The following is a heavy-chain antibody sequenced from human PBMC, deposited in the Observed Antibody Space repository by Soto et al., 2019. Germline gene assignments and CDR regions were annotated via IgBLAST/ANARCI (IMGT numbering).Heavy chain of an antibody. J-gene: IGHJ4*02. CDR3: ARRRRDGYRPHYFDY. Sequence: SETLSLTCAVYGGSFSGYYWSWIRQPPGKGLEWIGEINHSGSTNYNPSLKSRVTISVDTSKNQFSLKLSSVTAADTAVYYCARRRRDGYRPHYFDYWGQGTLVTVSS. CDR2: INHSGST. V-gene: IGHV4-34*01. CDR1: GGSFSGYY. D-gene: IGHD5-12*01.